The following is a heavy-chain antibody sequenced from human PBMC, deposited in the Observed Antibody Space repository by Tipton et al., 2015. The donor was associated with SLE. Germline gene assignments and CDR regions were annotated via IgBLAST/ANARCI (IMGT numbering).Heavy chain of an antibody. CDR1: GGPFSGYY. V-gene: IGHV4-34*01. CDR3: ARHQLRSRGWFDP. J-gene: IGHJ5*02. D-gene: IGHD2-2*01. CDR2: INDSGST. Sequence: TLSLTCAVYGGPFSGYYWTWIRQPPGKGLEWIGEINDSGSTNYNPSLKSRVTISVDTSKNQFSLKLNSVTAADTAVYYCARHQLRSRGWFDPWGQGILVTVSS.